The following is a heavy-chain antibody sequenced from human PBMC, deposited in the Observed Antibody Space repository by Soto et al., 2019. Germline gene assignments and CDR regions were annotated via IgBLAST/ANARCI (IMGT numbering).Heavy chain of an antibody. Sequence: GGSLRLSCAASGFTFSSYAMSWVRQAPGKGLEWVSAISGSGGSTYYADSVKGRFTISRDNSKNTLYLQMNSLRAEDTAVYYCAKESGIVVVPAAIQNWFAPPARHPSSPSP. D-gene: IGHD2-2*01. J-gene: IGHJ5*02. CDR3: AKESGIVVVPAAIQNWFAP. CDR2: ISGSGGST. CDR1: GFTFSSYA. V-gene: IGHV3-23*01.